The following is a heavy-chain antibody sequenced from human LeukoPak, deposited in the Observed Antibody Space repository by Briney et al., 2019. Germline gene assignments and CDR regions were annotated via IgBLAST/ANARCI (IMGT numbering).Heavy chain of an antibody. CDR3: ARDGGATQWDY. D-gene: IGHD1-26*01. CDR2: IVVGSGNT. Sequence: ASVKVSCKASGFTFTSSAVQWVRQARGQRLEWIGWIVVGSGNTNYAQKFQGRVTITADESTSTAYMELSSLRSEDTAVYYCARDGGATQWDYWGQGTLVTVSS. CDR1: GFTFTSSA. V-gene: IGHV1-58*01. J-gene: IGHJ4*02.